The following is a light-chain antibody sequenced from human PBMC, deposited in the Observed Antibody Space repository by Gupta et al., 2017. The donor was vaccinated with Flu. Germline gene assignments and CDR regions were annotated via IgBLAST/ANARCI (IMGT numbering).Light chain of an antibody. J-gene: IGLJ3*02. CDR1: SRDVGAYEY. CDR2: DVY. Sequence: QSALTQPRTVSGCPGQSVSISCPGTSRDVGAYEYASWYQQYPGKAPKFIIYDVYKRPSGVPDRFSASKIGDTASLTISGLQAEDEADYYCCSYAGSYSWVFGGGTKLTVL. V-gene: IGLV2-11*01. CDR3: CSYAGSYSWV.